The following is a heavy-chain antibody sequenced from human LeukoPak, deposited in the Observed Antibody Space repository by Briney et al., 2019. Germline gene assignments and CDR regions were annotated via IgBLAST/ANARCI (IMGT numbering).Heavy chain of an antibody. Sequence: PGGSLRLSCAASGFTFSSYGMHWVRQAPGKGLEWVAFIRYDGSNKYYADSVKGRFTISRDNSKNTLYLQMNSLRAEDTAVYYCAKEAQQLSAYAFDIWGQGTMVTVSS. CDR1: GFTFSSYG. CDR2: IRYDGSNK. D-gene: IGHD6-13*01. J-gene: IGHJ3*02. CDR3: AKEAQQLSAYAFDI. V-gene: IGHV3-30*02.